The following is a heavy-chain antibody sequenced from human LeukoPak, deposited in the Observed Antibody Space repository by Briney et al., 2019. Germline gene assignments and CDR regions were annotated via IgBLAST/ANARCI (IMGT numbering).Heavy chain of an antibody. D-gene: IGHD3-3*01. CDR1: GGSFSGYY. CDR2: INHSGST. Sequence: PSETLSLTCAVYGGSFSGYYWSWISQPPGKGLEWIGEINHSGSTNYNPSLKSRVTISIDTSNNRFSLKLSSVTAADTAVYYCARDFRGSVDAFDIWGQGTMVAVSS. J-gene: IGHJ3*02. CDR3: ARDFRGSVDAFDI. V-gene: IGHV4-34*01.